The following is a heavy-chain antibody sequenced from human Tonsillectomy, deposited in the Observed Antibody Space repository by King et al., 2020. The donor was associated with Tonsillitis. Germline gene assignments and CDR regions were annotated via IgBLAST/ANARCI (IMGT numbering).Heavy chain of an antibody. J-gene: IGHJ6*03. CDR3: ARSGCSGGSCYWGYYYMDV. Sequence: VQLVESWGGLVQPGGSLRLSCAASGFTVSSNYMSWVRQAPGKGLEGVSVIYSGGSTYYADSVKGRFTISRDNSKNTLYLQMNSLRAEDTAVYYCARSGCSGGSCYWGYYYMDVWGKGTTVTVSS. CDR2: IYSGGST. CDR1: GFTVSSNY. D-gene: IGHD2-15*01. V-gene: IGHV3-66*01.